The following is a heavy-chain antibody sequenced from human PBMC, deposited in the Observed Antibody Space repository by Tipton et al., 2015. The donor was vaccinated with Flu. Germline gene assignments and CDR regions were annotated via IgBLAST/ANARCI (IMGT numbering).Heavy chain of an antibody. V-gene: IGHV4-38-2*02. CDR2: IYQSGTT. Sequence: TLSLTCTVSGHSISSGYYWGWIRQPPGKGLEWIGSIYQSGTTYYNPSLKSRVTISVDTSRNQFSLKLSSVTAADTAVYYCAKVLFGWVESWAQGTLVTVSS. CDR1: GHSISSGYY. D-gene: IGHD3-16*01. CDR3: AKVLFGWVES. J-gene: IGHJ5*01.